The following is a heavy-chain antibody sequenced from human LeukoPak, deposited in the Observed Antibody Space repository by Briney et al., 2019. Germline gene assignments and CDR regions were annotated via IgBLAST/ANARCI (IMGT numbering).Heavy chain of an antibody. J-gene: IGHJ5*02. D-gene: IGHD3-3*01. CDR1: GYTFTSYY. CDR3: ARDSDFQNWFDP. CDR2: INPSSGTT. V-gene: IGHV1-46*01. Sequence: GASVKVSCKASGYTFTSYYMHWVRQAPGQGLEWMGIINPSSGTTRYAQKFQGRVTMTRVTSTSTVCMDLSSLRSEDTAVYYCARDSDFQNWFDPWGQGTLVTVSS.